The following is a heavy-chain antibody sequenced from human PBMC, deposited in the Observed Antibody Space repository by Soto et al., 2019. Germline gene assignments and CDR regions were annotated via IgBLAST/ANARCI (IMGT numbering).Heavy chain of an antibody. Sequence: GGSLRLSCAASGFTFSSYAMSWVRQAPGKGLEWVSAISGSGGSTYYADSVKGRFTISRDNSKNTLYLQMNSLRAEDTAVYYCAKDEPAWGKASSSATFFDYWGQGTLVTVSS. J-gene: IGHJ4*02. CDR2: ISGSGGST. D-gene: IGHD6-6*01. CDR1: GFTFSSYA. V-gene: IGHV3-23*01. CDR3: AKDEPAWGKASSSATFFDY.